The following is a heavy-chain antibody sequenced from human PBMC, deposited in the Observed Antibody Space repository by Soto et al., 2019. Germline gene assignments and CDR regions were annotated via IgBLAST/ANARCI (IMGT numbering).Heavy chain of an antibody. CDR2: VYFTGTT. V-gene: IGHV4-61*01. CDR1: GGSVSNGMYY. Sequence: PSETLSLTCTVSGGSVSNGMYYWSWIRQPPGKGLEWIGNVYFTGTTIYNPSLKSRVTMSVDTYKDQFFLKLTSVTAADTAVYYCARYCNKSDCRHLYYFEYWGMGTLGTDSA. J-gene: IGHJ4*02. CDR3: ARYCNKSDCRHLYYFEY. D-gene: IGHD2-8*01.